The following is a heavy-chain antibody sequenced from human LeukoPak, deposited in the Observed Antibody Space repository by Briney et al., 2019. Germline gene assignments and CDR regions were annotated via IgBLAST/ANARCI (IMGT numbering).Heavy chain of an antibody. D-gene: IGHD6-19*01. V-gene: IGHV3-23*01. CDR3: TKDAPDSGGWFFFDS. CDR1: GFTFSTYA. J-gene: IGHJ4*02. Sequence: GGSLRLSCAASGFTFSTYAMNWVRQAPGKGLEWVSTISGINTFYADSVKGRFTISRDNSKNTLYLQMISLRAEDTAVYYCTKDAPDSGGWFFFDSWGQGTLVTVSS. CDR2: ISGINT.